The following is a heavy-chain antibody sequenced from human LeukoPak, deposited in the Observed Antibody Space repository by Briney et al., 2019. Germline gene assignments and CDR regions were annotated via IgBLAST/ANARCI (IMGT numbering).Heavy chain of an antibody. CDR3: AGGGTMIVVDDAFDI. CDR1: GYTFTSYG. CDR2: ISVYNGNT. Sequence: ASVKVSCKASGYTFTSYGISWVRQAPGQGLEWMGWISVYNGNTNYAQKLQGRVTMTTDTSTTTAYMELRSLKSDDTAMYYCAGGGTMIVVDDAFDIWGQGTMVTVSS. V-gene: IGHV1-18*01. J-gene: IGHJ3*02. D-gene: IGHD3-22*01.